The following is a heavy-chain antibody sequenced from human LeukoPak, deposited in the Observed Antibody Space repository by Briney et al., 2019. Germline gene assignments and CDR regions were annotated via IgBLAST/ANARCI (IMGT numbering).Heavy chain of an antibody. CDR2: IKQDGSEK. CDR3: ARDSDDRVWFGELPPYYFDY. V-gene: IGHV3-7*03. Sequence: GGSLRLSCAASGFTFGSYWMSWVRQAPGKGLEWVANIKQDGSEKYYVDSVKGRFTISRDNAKNSLYLQMNSLRAEDTAVYYCARDSDDRVWFGELPPYYFDYWGQGTLVTVSS. CDR1: GFTFGSYW. J-gene: IGHJ4*02. D-gene: IGHD3-10*01.